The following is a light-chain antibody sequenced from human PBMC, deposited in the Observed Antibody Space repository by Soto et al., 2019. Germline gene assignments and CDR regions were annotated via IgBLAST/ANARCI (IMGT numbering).Light chain of an antibody. Sequence: QSALTQPASVSGSPGQSITISCTGTSTDVGGYNYVSWYQQHPGKAPQLMISDVSNRTSGVSIRFSGSKSGNTASLTISGLQAEDEDYYYCNPYSSSTTLYLFGTGTKLTVL. CDR3: NPYSSSTTLYL. CDR1: STDVGGYNY. V-gene: IGLV2-14*01. J-gene: IGLJ1*01. CDR2: DVS.